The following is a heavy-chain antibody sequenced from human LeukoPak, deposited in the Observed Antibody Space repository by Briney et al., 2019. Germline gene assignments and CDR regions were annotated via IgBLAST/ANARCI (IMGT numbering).Heavy chain of an antibody. D-gene: IGHD2-15*01. CDR1: GFTFNSYG. Sequence: GGSLRLSCAASGFTFNSYGMHWVRQAPGKGLEWVSGISLNSVKTGYADSVKGRFIISRDNAKNSLYLQMNSLRTEDTALYYCVKDDGWYSWGQGTMVTVSS. CDR2: ISLNSVKT. CDR3: VKDDGWYS. V-gene: IGHV3-9*01. J-gene: IGHJ3*01.